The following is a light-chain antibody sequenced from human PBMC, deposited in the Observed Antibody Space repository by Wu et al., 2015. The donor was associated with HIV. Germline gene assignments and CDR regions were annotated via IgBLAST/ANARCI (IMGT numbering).Light chain of an antibody. Sequence: EIVLTQSPATLSLSSGETATLSCRASRSVSGTLAWYQQKPGQALRLLIYDASSRATGVPARFSGSGSFTDFTLTISSLEPEDFAVYYCQQRSNWPLITFGQGTRLEIK. CDR1: RSVSGT. CDR2: DAS. CDR3: QQRSNWPLIT. V-gene: IGKV3-11*01. J-gene: IGKJ5*01.